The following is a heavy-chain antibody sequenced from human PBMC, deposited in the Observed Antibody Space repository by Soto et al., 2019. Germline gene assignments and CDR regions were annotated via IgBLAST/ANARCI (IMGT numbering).Heavy chain of an antibody. CDR1: GFNLRNYA. CDR3: AKDLSSLGWLALGAPFDS. V-gene: IGHV3-23*01. D-gene: IGHD3-22*01. CDR2: ISANGRNA. J-gene: IGHJ4*02. Sequence: GALRLSFAAPGFNLRNYAMNLVRQAPGKGVEWVSVISANGRNAYYADSVRGRFTISRDRSKNTLYLQLDRLRVEDTAIYFCAKDLSSLGWLALGAPFDSWGQGTLVTVSS.